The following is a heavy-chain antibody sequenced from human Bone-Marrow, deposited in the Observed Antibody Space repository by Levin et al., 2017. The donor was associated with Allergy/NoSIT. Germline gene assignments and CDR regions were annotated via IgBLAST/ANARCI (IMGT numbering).Heavy chain of an antibody. CDR1: GFNFSIYG. D-gene: IGHD3-9*01. CDR3: ARDRTNGILTNYGMDV. Sequence: GGSLRLSCAASGFNFSIYGMNWVRQAPGKGLEWVSSISSCSSNIYHADSLKGRFTISRDNAKNSLYLQMKSLRAEDTAVYYCARDRTNGILTNYGMDVWGQGTTVTVSS. CDR2: ISSCSSNI. J-gene: IGHJ6*02. V-gene: IGHV3-21*04.